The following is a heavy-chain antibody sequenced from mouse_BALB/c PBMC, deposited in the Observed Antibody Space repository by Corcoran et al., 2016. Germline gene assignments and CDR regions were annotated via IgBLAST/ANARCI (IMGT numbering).Heavy chain of an antibody. CDR2: INTYTGEP. CDR3: AREPRAMDY. Sequence: QIQLVQSGPELKKTGETVKISCKASGYTFTNYGMNWVKQAPGKGFKWMGWINTYTGEPTYADDFKGRFAFSLETTASPAYLQINNLKNEDTTTYFCAREPRAMDYWGQGTSVTVSS. J-gene: IGHJ4*01. V-gene: IGHV9-3-1*01. CDR1: GYTFTNYG.